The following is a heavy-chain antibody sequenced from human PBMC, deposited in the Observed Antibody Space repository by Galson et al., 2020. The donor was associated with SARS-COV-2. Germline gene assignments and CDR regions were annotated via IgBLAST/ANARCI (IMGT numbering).Heavy chain of an antibody. CDR2: IYYSGST. CDR1: GGSISSSSYY. J-gene: IGHJ4*02. D-gene: IGHD3-3*01. Sequence: SETLSITCTVSGGSISSSSYYWGWIRQPPGKGLEWIGSIYYSGSTYYNPSLKSRVTISVDTSKNQFSLKLSSVTAADTAVYYCARHQRSVFGVATVDYWGQGTLVAVSS. CDR3: ARHQRSVFGVATVDY. V-gene: IGHV4-39*01.